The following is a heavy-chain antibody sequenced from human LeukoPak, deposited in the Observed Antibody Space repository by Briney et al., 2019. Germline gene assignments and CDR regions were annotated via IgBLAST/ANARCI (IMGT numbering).Heavy chain of an antibody. CDR1: GGSVSSGTYY. CDR2: IYYSGST. Sequence: SETLSLTCTVSGGSVSSGTYYWSWIRQPPGEGLEWIGYIYYSGSTNYNPSLKSRVTISVDTSKNQFSLKLSSVTAADTTVYYCARVEWFGELCPFDIWGQGTMVTVSS. CDR3: ARVEWFGELCPFDI. V-gene: IGHV4-61*01. D-gene: IGHD3-10*01. J-gene: IGHJ3*02.